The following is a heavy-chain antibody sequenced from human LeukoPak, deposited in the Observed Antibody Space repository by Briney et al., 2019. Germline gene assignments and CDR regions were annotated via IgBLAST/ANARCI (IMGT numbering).Heavy chain of an antibody. CDR1: GFTFSSYA. Sequence: GGSLRLSCAASGFTFSSYAMTWVRQAPGKGLEWVGRIKSEPVGGATDYAAPVKGRFTISRDDSKNTLYLQMNSLKTEDTALYYCTTTYYYDSSGYSSYYWGQGTLVTVSS. V-gene: IGHV3-15*01. CDR3: TTTYYYDSSGYSSYY. J-gene: IGHJ4*02. D-gene: IGHD3-22*01. CDR2: IKSEPVGGAT.